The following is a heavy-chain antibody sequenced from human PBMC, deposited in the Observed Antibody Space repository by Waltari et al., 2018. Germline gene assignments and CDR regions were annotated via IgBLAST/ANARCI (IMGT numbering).Heavy chain of an antibody. Sequence: QVQLPQWRAGLLKRSETLSPTCAVYGWSFSCYYCSWIHQPPGTGLAWIGEINHSGSTNYNPSLKSRVTISVDTSKNQFSLKLSSVTAADTAVYDCARLYYDDSSGYPNSYYYYGMDAWGQGTTVTVSS. J-gene: IGHJ6*02. CDR2: INHSGST. D-gene: IGHD3-22*01. CDR1: GWSFSCYY. CDR3: ARLYYDDSSGYPNSYYYYGMDA. V-gene: IGHV4-34*01.